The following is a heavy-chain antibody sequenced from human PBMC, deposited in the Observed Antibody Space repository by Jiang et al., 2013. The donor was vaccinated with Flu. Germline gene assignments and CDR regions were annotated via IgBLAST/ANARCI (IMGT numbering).Heavy chain of an antibody. CDR1: GFTFSSYS. CDR2: ISSSRSYI. V-gene: IGHV3-21*01. D-gene: IGHD3-22*01. J-gene: IGHJ6*02. Sequence: QLVESGGGLVKPGGSLRLSCAASGFTFSSYSMNWVRQAPGKGLEWVSSISSSRSYIYYADSVKGRFTISRDNAKNSLYLQMNSLRAEDTAVYYCARDYYDSSGLNYYGMDVWGQGATVTVSS. CDR3: ARDYYDSSGLNYYGMDV.